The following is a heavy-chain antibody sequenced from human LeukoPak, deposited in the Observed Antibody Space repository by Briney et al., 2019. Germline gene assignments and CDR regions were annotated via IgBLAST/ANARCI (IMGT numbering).Heavy chain of an antibody. CDR1: GYTLTELS. CDR2: FDPEDGET. CDR3: ATAPWHSSSPMRHWFDP. J-gene: IGHJ5*02. Sequence: ASVKVSCTVSGYTLTELSMHWVRQAPGKGLEWMGGFDPEDGETIYAQKFQGRVTMTEDTSTDTAYMELSSLRSEDTAVYYCATAPWHSSSPMRHWFDPWGQGTLVTVSS. D-gene: IGHD6-13*01. V-gene: IGHV1-24*01.